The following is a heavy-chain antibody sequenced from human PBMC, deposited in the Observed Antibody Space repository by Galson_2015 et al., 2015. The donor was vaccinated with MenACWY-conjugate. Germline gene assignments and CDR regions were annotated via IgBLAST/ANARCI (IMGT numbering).Heavy chain of an antibody. Sequence: QSGAEVKKPGESLKISCKGSGYSFTNYWIGWVRQMPGKGLEWMGLISPYDSNIRYSPPFQGQVTISADKSISTAYLQWSSSKASDTAMYYCARHPPGGRGMDVWGQGTTVTVSS. V-gene: IGHV5-51*01. J-gene: IGHJ6*02. CDR1: GYSFTNYW. D-gene: IGHD1-26*01. CDR3: ARHPPGGRGMDV. CDR2: ISPYDSNI.